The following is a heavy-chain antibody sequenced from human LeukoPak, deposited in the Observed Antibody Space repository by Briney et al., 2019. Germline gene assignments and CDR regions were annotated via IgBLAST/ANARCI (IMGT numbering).Heavy chain of an antibody. CDR2: IWYDGSNK. V-gene: IGHV3-33*01. Sequence: GGSLRLSCAASGFTFSSYGMHWVRQAPGKGLEWVAVIWYDGSNKYYADSVKGRFTISRDNSKNTLYLQVNSLRAEDTAVYYCARDRSSITSYYYYGMDVWGQGTTVTVSS. CDR1: GFTFSSYG. CDR3: ARDRSSITSYYYYGMDV. J-gene: IGHJ6*02. D-gene: IGHD1-20*01.